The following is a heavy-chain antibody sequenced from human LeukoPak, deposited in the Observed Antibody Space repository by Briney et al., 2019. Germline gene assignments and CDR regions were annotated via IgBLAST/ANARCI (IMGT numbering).Heavy chain of an antibody. CDR1: GYTLTSYG. Sequence: ASVKVSCKASGYTLTSYGISWVRQAPGQGLEWMGWISAYNGNTNYAQKLQGRVTMTTDTSTSTAYMELKSLRSDDTAVYYCARGILFRLMGTTGKADVFDMWGQGTMVTVSS. CDR3: ARGILFRLMGTTGKADVFDM. V-gene: IGHV1-18*01. CDR2: ISAYNGNT. D-gene: IGHD1-1*01. J-gene: IGHJ3*02.